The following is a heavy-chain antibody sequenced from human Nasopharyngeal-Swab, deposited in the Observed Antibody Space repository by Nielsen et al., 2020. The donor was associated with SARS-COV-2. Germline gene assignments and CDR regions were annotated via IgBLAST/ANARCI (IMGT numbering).Heavy chain of an antibody. CDR3: ARGPRGSSWYGGGGNWFDP. CDR2: IGTAGDT. D-gene: IGHD6-13*01. J-gene: IGHJ5*02. V-gene: IGHV3-13*01. CDR1: GFTFISYY. Sequence: RLSCAAVGFTFISYYLHWFRPATGKGLEWVSAIGTAGDTYYPGSVKGRFTISRENAKNSLYLQMNSLRAGDTAVYYCARGPRGSSWYGGGGNWFDPWGQGTLVTVSS.